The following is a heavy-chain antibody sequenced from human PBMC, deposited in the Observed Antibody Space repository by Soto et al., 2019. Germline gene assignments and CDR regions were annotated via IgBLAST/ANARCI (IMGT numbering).Heavy chain of an antibody. J-gene: IGHJ6*02. CDR1: GGTFSSYA. CDR3: ARDHINYYGMDV. V-gene: IGHV1-69*13. CDR2: IIPIFGTA. Sequence: ASVKVSCKASGGTFSSYAISWVRQAPGQGLEWMGGIIPIFGTANYAQKFQGRVTITADESTSTAYMELSSLRSEDTAVYYCARDHINYYGMDVWGQGTTVTAP.